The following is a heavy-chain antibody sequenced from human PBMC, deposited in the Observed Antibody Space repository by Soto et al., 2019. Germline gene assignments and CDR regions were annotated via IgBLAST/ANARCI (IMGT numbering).Heavy chain of an antibody. Sequence: SETLSLTCTVSGGSISSGDYYWSWIRQPPGKGLEWIGYIYYSGSTYYNPSLKSRVTISVDTSKNQFSLKLSSVTAADTAVYYCARLEGDILTGYYSNWFDPWGQGTLVTVSS. CDR3: ARLEGDILTGYYSNWFDP. CDR1: GGSISSGDYY. D-gene: IGHD3-9*01. J-gene: IGHJ5*02. CDR2: IYYSGST. V-gene: IGHV4-30-4*01.